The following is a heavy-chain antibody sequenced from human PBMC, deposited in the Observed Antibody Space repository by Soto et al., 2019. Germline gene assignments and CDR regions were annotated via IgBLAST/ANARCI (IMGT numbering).Heavy chain of an antibody. CDR1: GDSMSGFY. V-gene: IGHV4-59*01. CDR3: ARFRRNYFDY. CDR2: INYVGRTS. D-gene: IGHD3-10*01. Sequence: SETLSLTCTVSGDSMSGFYWSGIRQTPGKGLEWIGYINYVGRTSYYSPSLQSRVTISLDSSKNQFSLILSSVTAADTAVYFCARFRRNYFDYWGQGTQVTVSS. J-gene: IGHJ4*02.